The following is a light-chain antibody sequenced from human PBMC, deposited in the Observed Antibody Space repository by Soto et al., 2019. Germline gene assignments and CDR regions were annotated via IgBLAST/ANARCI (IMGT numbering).Light chain of an antibody. Sequence: EIVMTQSPVTLYLSPGDRATLSCRASQSVANNLAWFQQRPGQAPRLLVYGASATATGIPARFSGSGSGTEVTLAISSLQSEDFAVYYCQQYNDWPRTFGQGTKVEIK. J-gene: IGKJ1*01. CDR3: QQYNDWPRT. CDR1: QSVANN. V-gene: IGKV3-15*01. CDR2: GAS.